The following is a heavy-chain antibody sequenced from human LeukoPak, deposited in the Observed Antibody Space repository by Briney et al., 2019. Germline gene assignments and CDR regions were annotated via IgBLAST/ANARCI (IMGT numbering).Heavy chain of an antibody. V-gene: IGHV3-7*01. D-gene: IGHD4-11*01. CDR1: GFTFSSYW. CDR3: AREDHSNYNY. J-gene: IGHJ4*02. CDR2: IKQDGGER. Sequence: PGGSLRLSCAVSGFTFSSYWMSWVRQAPGKGLEWVANIKQDGGERFYVDSVEGRFTISRDNAKNSLYLQMNSLRVEDTAVYYCAREDHSNYNYWGQGTLVTVSS.